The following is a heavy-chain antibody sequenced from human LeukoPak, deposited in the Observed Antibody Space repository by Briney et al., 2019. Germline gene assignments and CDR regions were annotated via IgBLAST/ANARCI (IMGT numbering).Heavy chain of an antibody. Sequence: PGRSLRLSCAASGFTFINYGMQWVRQAPGKGLDWVAVIWYDGSYKYYADSVQGRFTISRDNSKNTLYLQMNSLRAEDTAVYYCAKVVQYTAATGTGLDYWGQGTLVTVSS. CDR2: IWYDGSYK. CDR3: AKVVQYTAATGTGLDY. CDR1: GFTFINYG. V-gene: IGHV3-33*06. J-gene: IGHJ4*02. D-gene: IGHD6-13*01.